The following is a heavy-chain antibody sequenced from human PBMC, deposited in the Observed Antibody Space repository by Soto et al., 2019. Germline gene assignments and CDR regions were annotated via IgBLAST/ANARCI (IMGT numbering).Heavy chain of an antibody. J-gene: IGHJ4*02. V-gene: IGHV4-34*01. CDR3: ARGRKYYYDSSGYSTGYYFDY. D-gene: IGHD3-22*01. CDR1: CGSFSGYY. CDR2: INHSGST. Sequence: SETLSLTCAVYCGSFSGYYWSWIRQPPGKGLEWIGEINHSGSTNYNPSLKSRVTISVDTSKNQFSLKLSSVTAADTAVYYCARGRKYYYDSSGYSTGYYFDYWGQGTLVTVSS.